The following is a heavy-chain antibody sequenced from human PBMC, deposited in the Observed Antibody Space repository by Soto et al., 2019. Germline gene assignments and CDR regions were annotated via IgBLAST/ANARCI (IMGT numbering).Heavy chain of an antibody. Sequence: PGGSLRLSCAASGFTFSSYSMNWVRQAPGKGLEWVSSISSSSSYIYYADSVKGRFTISRDNAKISLYLQMNSLRAEDTAVYYCARVPIAVAGTYYFDYWGQGTLVTVSS. J-gene: IGHJ4*02. D-gene: IGHD6-19*01. CDR3: ARVPIAVAGTYYFDY. CDR1: GFTFSSYS. CDR2: ISSSSSYI. V-gene: IGHV3-21*01.